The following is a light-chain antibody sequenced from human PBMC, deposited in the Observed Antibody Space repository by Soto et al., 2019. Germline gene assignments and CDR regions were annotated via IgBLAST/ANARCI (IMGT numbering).Light chain of an antibody. Sequence: DIQMTQSPTSLSASVGDRVTITCRASQSITYYLNWYQQKPGKAPKLLIYGASSLQSGVPSRFSGSGSGTHFTLTISSLQPEDSATYYCQQSYRTPLTFGGGTQVEIK. V-gene: IGKV1-39*01. J-gene: IGKJ4*01. CDR3: QQSYRTPLT. CDR1: QSITYY. CDR2: GAS.